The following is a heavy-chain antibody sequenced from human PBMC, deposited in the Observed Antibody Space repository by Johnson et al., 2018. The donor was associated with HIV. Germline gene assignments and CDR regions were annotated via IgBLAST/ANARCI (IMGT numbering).Heavy chain of an antibody. CDR2: ISYDGSNK. CDR1: GFTVSSYA. CDR3: ARASDAFDI. V-gene: IGHV3-30*04. J-gene: IGHJ3*02. Sequence: QVQLVESGGGLVQPGGSLRLSCEASGFTVSSYAMHWVRQAPGKGLEWVAVISYDGSNKYYADSVKGRFTISRDNSKNTLYLQMNSLRAEDTAVYYCARASDAFDIWGQGTMVTVSS.